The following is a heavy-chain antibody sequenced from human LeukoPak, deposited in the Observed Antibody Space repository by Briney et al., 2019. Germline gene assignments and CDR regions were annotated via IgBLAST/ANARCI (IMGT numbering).Heavy chain of an antibody. V-gene: IGHV4-59*12. Sequence: SETLSLTCTVSGGSISSYYWSWIRQPPGKGLEWIGYIYYSGSTNYNPSLKSRVTISVDTSKNQFSLKLSSVTAADTAVYYCARYSSRMFDYWGQGTLVTVSS. CDR2: IYYSGST. CDR1: GGSISSYY. J-gene: IGHJ4*02. D-gene: IGHD6-13*01. CDR3: ARYSSRMFDY.